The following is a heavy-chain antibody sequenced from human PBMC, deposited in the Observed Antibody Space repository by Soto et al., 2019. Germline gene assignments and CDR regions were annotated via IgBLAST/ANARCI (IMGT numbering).Heavy chain of an antibody. Sequence: SVKVSCKASGGTFSTYGINWVRLAPGQGLEWMGWIIPKFGTTKNAQKFQGRVTLTADESTNTAYMELKYLRSEDTTVYFCAREVDPYYGGNSLSLDYWGQGTLVTVSS. V-gene: IGHV1-69*13. CDR2: IIPKFGTT. D-gene: IGHD4-17*01. J-gene: IGHJ4*02. CDR3: AREVDPYYGGNSLSLDY. CDR1: GGTFSTYG.